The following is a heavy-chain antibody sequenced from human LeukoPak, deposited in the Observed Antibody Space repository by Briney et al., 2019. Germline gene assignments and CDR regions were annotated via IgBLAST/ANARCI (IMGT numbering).Heavy chain of an antibody. CDR3: AREVQLERRNYYYYMDV. V-gene: IGHV1-69*04. D-gene: IGHD1-1*01. CDR1: GGTFSSNT. Sequence: SVKVSCKASGGTFSSNTISWVRQAPGQGLEWMGRIIPILGIANYAQKFQGRVTITADKSTSTAYMELSSLRSEDTAVYYCAREVQLERRNYYYYMDVWGKGTTVTVSS. CDR2: IIPILGIA. J-gene: IGHJ6*03.